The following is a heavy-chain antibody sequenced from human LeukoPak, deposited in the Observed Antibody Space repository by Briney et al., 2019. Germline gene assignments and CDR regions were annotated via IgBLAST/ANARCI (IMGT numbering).Heavy chain of an antibody. Sequence: PGRSLRLSCVVSGFTFNSYGMHWVRQAPGKGLEWVAVISNDGSNKYYADSVKGRFTISRDNSKNTLYLQMNSLRAEDTAVYYCAKEILWFGELFGGHDYWGQGTLVTVSS. V-gene: IGHV3-30*18. D-gene: IGHD3-10*01. J-gene: IGHJ4*02. CDR3: AKEILWFGELFGGHDY. CDR2: ISNDGSNK. CDR1: GFTFNSYG.